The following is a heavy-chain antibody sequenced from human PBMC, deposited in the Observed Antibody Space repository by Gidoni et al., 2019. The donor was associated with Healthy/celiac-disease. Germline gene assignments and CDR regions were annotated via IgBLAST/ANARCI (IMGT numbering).Heavy chain of an antibody. Sequence: QLQLQESGPGLVTPSEPLSLTCTVPGGSISSSSYYWGWIRQPPGKGLEWIGCIYYSGSTYYNPSLKIRVTISVDTSKNQFSLKLSSVTAADTAVYYCASTGWIAGGFQHWGQGTLVTVSS. CDR3: ASTGWIAGGFQH. CDR2: IYYSGST. J-gene: IGHJ1*01. CDR1: GGSISSSSYY. V-gene: IGHV4-39*01. D-gene: IGHD5-12*01.